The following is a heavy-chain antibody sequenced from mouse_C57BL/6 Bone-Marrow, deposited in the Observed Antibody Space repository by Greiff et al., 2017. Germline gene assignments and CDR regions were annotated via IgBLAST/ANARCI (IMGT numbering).Heavy chain of an antibody. CDR1: GYTFTSYW. V-gene: IGHV1-55*01. J-gene: IGHJ1*03. CDR2: IYPGSGST. D-gene: IGHD2-5*01. Sequence: QVQLQQPWAELVKPGASVKMSCKASGYTFTSYWITWVKQRPGQGLEWSGDIYPGSGSTNYNEKFKSKATLTVATSSSTADMQLSSLTSEDSAVYYCARPYYSNYWYCDVWGTGTTVTVSS. CDR3: ARPYYSNYWYCDV.